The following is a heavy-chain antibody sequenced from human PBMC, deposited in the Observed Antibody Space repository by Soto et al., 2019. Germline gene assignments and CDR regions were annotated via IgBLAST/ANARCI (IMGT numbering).Heavy chain of an antibody. J-gene: IGHJ3*02. CDR1: GYTFTSYG. D-gene: IGHD2-15*01. CDR3: ARDGYCSGGSCYSGLAFDI. CDR2: ISAYNGNT. Sequence: QVQLVQSGAEVKKPGASVKVSCKASGYTFTSYGISWVRQAPGQGLEWMGWISAYNGNTNYAQKLQGRVTMTTDTSTSTAYMELRSLRSDDTAVYDCARDGYCSGGSCYSGLAFDIWGQGTMVTVSS. V-gene: IGHV1-18*01.